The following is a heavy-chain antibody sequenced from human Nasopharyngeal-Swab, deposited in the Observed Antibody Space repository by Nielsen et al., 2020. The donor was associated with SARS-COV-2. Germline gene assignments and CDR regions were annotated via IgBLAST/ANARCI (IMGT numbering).Heavy chain of an antibody. CDR3: ARDPLPYGDYVSHEYFQH. Sequence: ASVKVSCKASGYTFTTYGMHWVRQAPGQRLEWMGWINAGNGNTEYSQKFQGRVTITRDTSASTAYMELSSLRCEDTAVYYCARDPLPYGDYVSHEYFQHWGQGTLVTVSS. CDR1: GYTFTTYG. D-gene: IGHD4-17*01. CDR2: INAGNGNT. J-gene: IGHJ1*01. V-gene: IGHV1-3*01.